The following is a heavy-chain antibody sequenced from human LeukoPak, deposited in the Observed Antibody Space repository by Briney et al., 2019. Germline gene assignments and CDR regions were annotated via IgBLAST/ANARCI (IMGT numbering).Heavy chain of an antibody. V-gene: IGHV4-39*01. CDR3: ARSRPVAGNYWYFDL. D-gene: IGHD6-19*01. J-gene: IGHJ2*01. CDR1: GVSISSSSYY. Sequence: SETLSLTCTVSGVSISSSSYYWGWIRQAPGKGLEWIVTIHYIGSTYYNPSLKSRVTISVDTSKNQFSLKLSSMTAADTAVYYCARSRPVAGNYWYFDLWGRGTLVTVSS. CDR2: IHYIGST.